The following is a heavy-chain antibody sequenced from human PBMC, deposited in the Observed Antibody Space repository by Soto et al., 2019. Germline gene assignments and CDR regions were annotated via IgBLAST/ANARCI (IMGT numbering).Heavy chain of an antibody. Sequence: VQLMQSGAEVRKPGASVRLSCETSGYNFNQYYIHWVRQAPGQGLEWMGIINLRGGTTEYAHKFRGRVTVTGDTSTRTAYMELRSLRSDDTAIYFCARGPDDSDVPRWDYWGQGTLVTVSS. CDR3: ARGPDDSDVPRWDY. V-gene: IGHV1-46*02. CDR2: INLRGGTT. CDR1: GYNFNQYY. J-gene: IGHJ4*02. D-gene: IGHD4-17*01.